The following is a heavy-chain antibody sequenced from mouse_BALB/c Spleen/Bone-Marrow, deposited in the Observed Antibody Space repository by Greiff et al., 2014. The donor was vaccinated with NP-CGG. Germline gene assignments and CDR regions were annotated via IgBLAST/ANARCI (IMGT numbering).Heavy chain of an antibody. CDR3: TRDAMDY. V-gene: IGHV1S127*01. J-gene: IGHJ4*01. CDR2: IDPSDSYT. CDR1: GYTFTSYW. Sequence: QVQLQQPGAELVKPGASVKMSCKASGYTFTSYWMRRVRQRPGQGLEWIGVIDPSDSYTSYIQKFKGKATLTVDTSSSTAYMQLSSLTSEDSAVYYCTRDAMDYLGQGTSVTVSS.